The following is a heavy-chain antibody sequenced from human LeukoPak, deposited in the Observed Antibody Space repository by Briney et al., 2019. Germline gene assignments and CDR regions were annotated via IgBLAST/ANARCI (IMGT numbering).Heavy chain of an antibody. J-gene: IGHJ6*02. CDR3: ARVYCSSTSCYPLSQYGMDV. V-gene: IGHV1-2*02. D-gene: IGHD2-2*01. CDR1: GYTFTGCY. CDR2: INPNSGGT. Sequence: GASVKVSCKASGYTFTGCYMHWVRQAPGQGLEWMGWINPNSGGTNYAQKFQGRVTMTRDTSISTAYMELSRLRSDDTAVYYCARVYCSSTSCYPLSQYGMDVWGQGTTVTVSS.